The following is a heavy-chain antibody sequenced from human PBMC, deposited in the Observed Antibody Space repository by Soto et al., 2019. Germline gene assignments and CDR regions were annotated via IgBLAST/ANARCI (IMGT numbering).Heavy chain of an antibody. J-gene: IGHJ5*02. CDR2: ISAYNGNT. CDR1: GYTYTSYG. V-gene: IGHV1-18*01. CDR3: AGGVPLRYNWFDP. Sequence: GASVKVSCKASGYTYTSYGISWVRQAPGQGLEWMGWISAYNGNTNYAQKLQGRVTMSTDTSTSTAYMELRSLRSDDTALYYCAGGVPLRYNWFDPWGQGTLVTVSS. D-gene: IGHD2-21*02.